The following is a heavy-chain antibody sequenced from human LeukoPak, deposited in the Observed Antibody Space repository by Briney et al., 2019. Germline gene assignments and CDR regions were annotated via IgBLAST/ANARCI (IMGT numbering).Heavy chain of an antibody. CDR2: ISSYNGNT. D-gene: IGHD2-2*01. CDR1: GYTXTGYF. CDR3: ARDGTSTDDY. Sequence: ASVKDSCKASGYTXTGYFLHWVRQPPGQGLEWMGWISSYNGNTKYAQMLQGRVTTTTDTSTSTAYMKLRSLRSDDTAVYYCARDGTSTDDYWGQGTLVTVSS. V-gene: IGHV1-18*04. J-gene: IGHJ4*02.